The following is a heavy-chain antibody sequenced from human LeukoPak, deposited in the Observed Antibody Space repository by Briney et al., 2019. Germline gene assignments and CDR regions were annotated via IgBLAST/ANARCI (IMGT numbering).Heavy chain of an antibody. J-gene: IGHJ4*02. V-gene: IGHV3-21*01. CDR2: ISSSSSYI. D-gene: IGHD5-18*01. CDR1: GFTFSSYS. Sequence: SGGSLRLSCAASGFTFSSYSMNWVRQAPGKGLEWVSSISSSSSYIYYADSVKGRFTISRDNAKNSLYLQMNSLRAEDTAVYYCGRSLPLTAGIDHLPDSWGQGTLVTVSS. CDR3: GRSLPLTAGIDHLPDS.